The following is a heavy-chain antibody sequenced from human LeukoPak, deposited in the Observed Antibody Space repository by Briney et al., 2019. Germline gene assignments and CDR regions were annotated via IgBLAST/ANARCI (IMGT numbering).Heavy chain of an antibody. Sequence: GRSLRLSCTASGFTSGDYAMSWVRQAPGKGREWVGFIRSKADGGTTEYAASVKGRFTISRDDSKSIAYLQMNSLKTEDTAVYYCTRDNLVEDWSHAFPRYYYYGMDVWGKGTTVTVSS. CDR2: IRSKADGGTT. J-gene: IGHJ6*04. V-gene: IGHV3-49*04. D-gene: IGHD3/OR15-3a*01. CDR3: TRDNLVEDWSHAFPRYYYYGMDV. CDR1: GFTSGDYA.